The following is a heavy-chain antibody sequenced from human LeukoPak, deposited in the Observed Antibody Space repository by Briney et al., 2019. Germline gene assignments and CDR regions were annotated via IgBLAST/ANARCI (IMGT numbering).Heavy chain of an antibody. V-gene: IGHV3-7*03. CDR3: AKVRTRGMATIEADY. CDR1: GFTFSSYW. D-gene: IGHD5-24*01. Sequence: PGGSLRLSCAASGFTFSSYWMSWVRQAPGKGLEWMANIKQDGSEKYYVDSVKGRFTISRDNAKNSLYLQMNSLRAEDTAVYYCAKVRTRGMATIEADYWGQGTLVTVSS. J-gene: IGHJ4*02. CDR2: IKQDGSEK.